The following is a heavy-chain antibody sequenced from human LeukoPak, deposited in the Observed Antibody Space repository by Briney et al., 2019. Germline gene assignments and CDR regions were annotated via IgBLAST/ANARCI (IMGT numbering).Heavy chain of an antibody. V-gene: IGHV4-34*01. J-gene: IGHJ5*02. CDR2: INHSGST. Sequence: SETLSLTCAAYGGSFSGYYWSWIRQPPGKGLEWIGEINHSGSTNYNPSLKSRVTISVDTSKNQFSLKLSFVTAADRAVYYCARDVNYYDSSGYPLPWGQGTLVTVSS. CDR3: ARDVNYYDSSGYPLP. CDR1: GGSFSGYY. D-gene: IGHD3-22*01.